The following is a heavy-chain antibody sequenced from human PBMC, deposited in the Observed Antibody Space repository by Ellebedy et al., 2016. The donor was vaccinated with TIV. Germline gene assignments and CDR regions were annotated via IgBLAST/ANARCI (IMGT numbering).Heavy chain of an antibody. V-gene: IGHV4-59*01. Sequence: MPSETLSLTCTVSGGSFSSYYWSWIRQPPVKGLEWLGYFFYGGTTNYSPSLKSRVTISGDTSRNQFSLRLTSVTAADTAVYFCARGASERASYYSDISGYYFDSWGQGTLVTVSS. CDR1: GGSFSSYY. D-gene: IGHD3-22*01. CDR3: ARGASERASYYSDISGYYFDS. J-gene: IGHJ4*02. CDR2: FFYGGTT.